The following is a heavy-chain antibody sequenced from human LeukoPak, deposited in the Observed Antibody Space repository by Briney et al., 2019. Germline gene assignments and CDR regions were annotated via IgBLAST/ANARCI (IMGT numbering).Heavy chain of an antibody. CDR2: IIPIFGTT. CDR1: GYTFTSYD. V-gene: IGHV1-69*06. CDR3: ARDNDSRDPPHFDY. Sequence: SVKVSCKASGYTFTSYDINWVRQATGQGLEWMGGIIPIFGTTNYARKFRGRVTLTADKSTRTAYMELSSLRSEDTAVYYCARDNDSRDPPHFDYWGQGTLVTVSS. D-gene: IGHD3-16*01. J-gene: IGHJ4*02.